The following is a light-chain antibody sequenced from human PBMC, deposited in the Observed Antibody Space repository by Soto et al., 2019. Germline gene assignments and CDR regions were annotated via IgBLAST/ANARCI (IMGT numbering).Light chain of an antibody. J-gene: IGKJ5*01. CDR3: QQRSNWPGIT. Sequence: PGESATLSCRASERVSTNLAWYQQTPGQAPRLLIYSASRRPTGIPARFSGSGSGPDFTLTISSLEPEDFAVYYCQQRSNWPGITFGQGTRLEIK. V-gene: IGKV3-11*01. CDR1: ERVSTN. CDR2: SAS.